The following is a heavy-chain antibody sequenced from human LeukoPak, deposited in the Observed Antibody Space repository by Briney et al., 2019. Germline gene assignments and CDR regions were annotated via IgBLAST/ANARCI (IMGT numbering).Heavy chain of an antibody. J-gene: IGHJ4*02. CDR1: GYTFTGYY. CDR2: INTNTGDP. D-gene: IGHD4-17*01. V-gene: IGHV7-4-1*02. Sequence: ASVKVSCKASGYTFTGYYMHWVRQAPGQGLEWMGWINTNTGDPTYAQGFTGRFVFSLDTSVSTAYLQISSLKAEDTAVYYCARLWTNDYGDYWDYWGQGTLVTVSS. CDR3: ARLWTNDYGDYWDY.